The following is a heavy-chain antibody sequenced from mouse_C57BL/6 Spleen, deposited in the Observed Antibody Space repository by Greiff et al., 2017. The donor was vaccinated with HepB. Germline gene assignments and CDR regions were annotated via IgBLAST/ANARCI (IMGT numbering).Heavy chain of an antibody. D-gene: IGHD1-1*01. Sequence: QVQLKQPGAELVRPGTSVKLSCKASGYTFTSYWMHWVKQRPGQGLEWIGVIDPSDSYTNYNQKFKGKATLTVDTSSSTAYMQLSSLTSEDSAVYYCARGGSSLYYYAMDYWGQGTSVTVSS. J-gene: IGHJ4*01. CDR2: IDPSDSYT. CDR3: ARGGSSLYYYAMDY. V-gene: IGHV1-59*01. CDR1: GYTFTSYW.